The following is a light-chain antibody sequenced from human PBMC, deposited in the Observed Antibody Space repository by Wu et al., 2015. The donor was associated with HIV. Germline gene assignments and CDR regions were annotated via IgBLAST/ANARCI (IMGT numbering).Light chain of an antibody. CDR1: QYVSNNY. CDR3: QQYNNWPPT. CDR2: AAS. Sequence: DIVLTQSPGTLSLSPGERTTLSCRASQYVSNNYLAWYQQKPGQAPRLLIYAASSRATGIPDRFSGSGSGTEFTLTISSLQSEDFAIHFCQQYNNWPPTFGPGTKVDIK. V-gene: IGKV3D-15*01. J-gene: IGKJ3*01.